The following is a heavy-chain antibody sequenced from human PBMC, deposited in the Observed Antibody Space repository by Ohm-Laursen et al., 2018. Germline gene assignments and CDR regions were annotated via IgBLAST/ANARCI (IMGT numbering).Heavy chain of an antibody. V-gene: IGHV3-23*01. CDR2: ISGSGGGT. CDR3: AKEEGFPYSRLLYYYYGMDV. CDR1: GFTFSNYA. Sequence: SLRLSCSASGFTFSNYAMSWVRQAPGKGLEWVSGISGSGGGTYRADSVKDRFTISRDNSKNTLYLQMNSLRVEDTAVYYCAKEEGFPYSRLLYYYYGMDVWGQGTTVTVSS. D-gene: IGHD6-13*01. J-gene: IGHJ6*02.